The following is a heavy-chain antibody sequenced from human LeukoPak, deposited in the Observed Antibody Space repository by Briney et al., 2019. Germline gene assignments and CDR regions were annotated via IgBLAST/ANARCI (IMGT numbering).Heavy chain of an antibody. D-gene: IGHD3-10*01. Sequence: TLSLTCTVSGGSISSSSYYWSWIRQPAGKGLEWIGRIYTSGSTNYNPSLKSRVTMSVDTSKNQFSLKLSSVTAADTAVYYCARDMDGSGSFDYWGQGTLVTVSS. V-gene: IGHV4-61*02. CDR2: IYTSGST. CDR1: GGSISSSSYY. CDR3: ARDMDGSGSFDY. J-gene: IGHJ4*02.